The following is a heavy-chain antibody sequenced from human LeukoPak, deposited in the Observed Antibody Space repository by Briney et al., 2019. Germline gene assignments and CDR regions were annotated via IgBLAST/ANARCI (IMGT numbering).Heavy chain of an antibody. D-gene: IGHD3-10*01. Sequence: PGGSLRLSCAASGFTFSRHWMSWVRQAPGKGLEWVAYVKQDGSEEFYVDSVKGRFTISRDNAKNSLYLQMNSLRAEDTALYYCAKGGFGELLISSGFDYWGQGTLVTVSS. J-gene: IGHJ4*02. CDR2: VKQDGSEE. CDR1: GFTFSRHW. CDR3: AKGGFGELLISSGFDY. V-gene: IGHV3-7*03.